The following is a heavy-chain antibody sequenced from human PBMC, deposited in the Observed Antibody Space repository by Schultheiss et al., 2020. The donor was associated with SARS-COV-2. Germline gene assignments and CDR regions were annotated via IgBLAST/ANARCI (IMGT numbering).Heavy chain of an antibody. V-gene: IGHV4-59*01. D-gene: IGHD3-3*01. CDR3: AGRGTIFGVVPDAFDI. Sequence: SQTLSLTCTVSGGSISSYYWSWIRQPPGKGLEWIGYIYYSGSTNYNPSLKSRVTISVDTSKNQFSLKLSSVTAADTAVYYCAGRGTIFGVVPDAFDIWGQGTMVTVSS. J-gene: IGHJ3*02. CDR2: IYYSGST. CDR1: GGSISSYY.